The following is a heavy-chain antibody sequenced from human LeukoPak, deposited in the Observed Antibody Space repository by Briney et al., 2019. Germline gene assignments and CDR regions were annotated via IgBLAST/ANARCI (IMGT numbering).Heavy chain of an antibody. V-gene: IGHV5-51*01. CDR3: ARQEYCSGASCYTWFDP. Sequence: GESLKISCKGSGYSINNYWIAWVRQMPGKGLEWMGIIYPADSDIRYSPSFQGQVTISAHKSISTAYLQWNSLKASDTAMYYCARQEYCSGASCYTWFDPWGQGTLVTVSS. D-gene: IGHD2-15*01. CDR2: IYPADSDI. J-gene: IGHJ5*02. CDR1: GYSINNYW.